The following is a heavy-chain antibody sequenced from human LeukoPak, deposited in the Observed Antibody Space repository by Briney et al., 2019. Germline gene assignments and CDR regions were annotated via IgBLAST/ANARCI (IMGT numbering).Heavy chain of an antibody. J-gene: IGHJ3*02. CDR2: ISSSGSTI. CDR1: GFTFSDYY. CDR3: AKLLWFGDLGGGPFDI. V-gene: IGHV3-11*01. D-gene: IGHD3-10*01. Sequence: GGSLRLSCAASGFTFSDYYMSWIRQAPGKGLEWVSYISSSGSTIYYADSVKGRFTISRDNAKNSLYLQMNSLRAEDTAVYYCAKLLWFGDLGGGPFDIWGQGTMVTVSS.